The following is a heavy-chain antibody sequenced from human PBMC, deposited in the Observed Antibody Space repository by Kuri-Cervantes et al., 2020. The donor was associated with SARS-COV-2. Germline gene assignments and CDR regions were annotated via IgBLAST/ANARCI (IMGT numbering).Heavy chain of an antibody. CDR1: GGTFSSYA. CDR3: ATALVGATSFDY. CDR2: IIPILGIA. Sequence: SVKVSCKASGGTFSSYAISWVRQAPGQGLEWMGGIIPILGIANYAQKFQGRVTMTRDTSTTTVYMELSSLRSEDTAVYYCATALVGATSFDYWGQGTLVTVSS. V-gene: IGHV1-69*10. J-gene: IGHJ4*02. D-gene: IGHD1-26*01.